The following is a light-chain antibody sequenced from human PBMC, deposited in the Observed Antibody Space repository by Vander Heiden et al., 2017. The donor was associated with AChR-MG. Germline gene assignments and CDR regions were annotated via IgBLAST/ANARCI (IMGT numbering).Light chain of an antibody. V-gene: IGLV2-11*01. Sequence: QSALTQPRSVSGSPGQSVTISCTGTGRDVGAYNYISWYQQHPGKAPKLIIYHVTKRPSGVPDRFSGSKSAITASLSISGLQAEDEAYYYCCSYAGTFYVFGTGTTVTVL. CDR2: HVT. J-gene: IGLJ1*01. CDR1: GRDVGAYNY. CDR3: CSYAGTFYV.